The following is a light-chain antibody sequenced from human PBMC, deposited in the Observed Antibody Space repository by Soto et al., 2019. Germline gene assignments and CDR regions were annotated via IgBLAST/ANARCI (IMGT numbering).Light chain of an antibody. CDR1: SSNIGSNT. CDR2: NNN. CDR3: AAWDDSLNGVV. V-gene: IGLV1-44*01. J-gene: IGLJ2*01. Sequence: QSVLTQPPSASGTPGQRVIISCSGSSSNIGSNTVNWYQQLPGTAPKLLIYNNNQRPSGVPDRFSGSKSGTSASLAISGLQSEDEADYYCAAWDDSLNGVVFGGGTKVTVL.